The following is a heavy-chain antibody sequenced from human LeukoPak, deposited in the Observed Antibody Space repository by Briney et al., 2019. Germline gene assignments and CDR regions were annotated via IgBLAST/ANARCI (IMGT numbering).Heavy chain of an antibody. Sequence: GGSLRLSCTASGFTFGDYAMSWVRQAPGKGLEWVGFIRSKAYGGTTEYAASVKGRFTISRDDSKSIAYLQMNSLKTEDTAVYYCTRVRTSRTPEYFQHWGQGTLVTVSS. J-gene: IGHJ1*01. CDR3: TRVRTSRTPEYFQH. CDR1: GFTFGDYA. CDR2: IRSKAYGGTT. V-gene: IGHV3-49*04.